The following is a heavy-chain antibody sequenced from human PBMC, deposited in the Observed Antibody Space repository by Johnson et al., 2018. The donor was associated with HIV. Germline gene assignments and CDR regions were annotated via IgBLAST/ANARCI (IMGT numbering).Heavy chain of an antibody. D-gene: IGHD5-12*01. Sequence: QVQLVESGGGVVQPGRSLRLSCAASGFTFSSYAMHWVRQAPGTGREGVAVISYDGSNKYSAASVTRRCTISRDNSQHTMYLQMNSLRAEDTAVYYCAREALLATNDAFDIWGQGTMVTVSS. CDR1: GFTFSSYA. CDR3: AREALLATNDAFDI. V-gene: IGHV3-30-3*01. CDR2: ISYDGSNK. J-gene: IGHJ3*02.